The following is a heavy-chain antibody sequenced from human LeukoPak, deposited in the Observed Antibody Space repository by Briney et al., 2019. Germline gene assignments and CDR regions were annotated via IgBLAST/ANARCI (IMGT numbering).Heavy chain of an antibody. CDR1: GGSLSGYY. V-gene: IGHV4-34*01. CDR3: ARGAYGYSLYNYYGMDV. CDR2: INHSGST. Sequence: PSETLSLTCAVYGGSLSGYYWSWIRQPPGKGLEWIGEINHSGSTNYNPSLKSRVTISVDTSKNQFSLKLSSVTAADTAVYYCARGAYGYSLYNYYGMDVWGQGTTVTVSS. D-gene: IGHD6-13*01. J-gene: IGHJ6*02.